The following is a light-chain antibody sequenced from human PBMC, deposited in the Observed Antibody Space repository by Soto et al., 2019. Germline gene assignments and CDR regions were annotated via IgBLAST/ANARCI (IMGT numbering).Light chain of an antibody. CDR3: QQYHTWPT. Sequence: EMMNTPSPATLSASPGKSTKICWRATQSVGRNLAWYQPKPCQPPRLLIYGASTRATGIPARFSGSGSGTEFTLTIRSLQYKEGADYFCQQYHTWPTFGEGTKLEIK. J-gene: IGKJ2*01. CDR1: QSVGRN. CDR2: GAS. V-gene: IGKV3-15*01.